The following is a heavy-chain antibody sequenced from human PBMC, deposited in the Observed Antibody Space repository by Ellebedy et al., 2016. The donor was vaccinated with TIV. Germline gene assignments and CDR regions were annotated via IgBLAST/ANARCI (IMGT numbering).Heavy chain of an antibody. Sequence: SETLSLXXTVSGGSISSSFWSWIRQPPGRGLEWIGNISYTGNTNYNPSLKSRVTISVDPSKNQFSLKLGSVTAADTAVYYCARLASSGWSDYWGQGTLVTVSS. J-gene: IGHJ4*02. CDR2: ISYTGNT. D-gene: IGHD6-19*01. CDR3: ARLASSGWSDY. V-gene: IGHV4-59*01. CDR1: GGSISSSF.